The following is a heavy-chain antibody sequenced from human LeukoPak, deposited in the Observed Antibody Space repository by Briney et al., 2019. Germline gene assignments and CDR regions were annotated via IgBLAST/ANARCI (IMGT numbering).Heavy chain of an antibody. CDR2: IIPILGIA. Sequence: EASVKVSCKASGGTFSSYTISWVRQAPGQGLEWMGRIIPILGIANYAQKFQGRVTITADKSTSTAYMELSSLRSEDTAVYYWARDYYDSSGYYYGGGDYWGQGTLVTVSS. CDR1: GGTFSSYT. V-gene: IGHV1-69*02. D-gene: IGHD3-22*01. J-gene: IGHJ4*02. CDR3: ARDYYDSSGYYYGGGDY.